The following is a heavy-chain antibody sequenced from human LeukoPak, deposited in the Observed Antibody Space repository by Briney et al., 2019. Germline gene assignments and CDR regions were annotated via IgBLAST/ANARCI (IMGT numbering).Heavy chain of an antibody. D-gene: IGHD6-13*01. Sequence: SETLSLTCAVSGGSISSGGYSWSWIRQPPGKGLEWITYMYYTGNTYYNPSLKSRVTISVDTSKNQFSLKLSSVTAADTAMYYCARVLAAAGNNWFDPWGQGTLVTVSS. CDR3: ARVLAAAGNNWFDP. CDR1: GGSISSGGYS. J-gene: IGHJ5*02. CDR2: MYYTGNT. V-gene: IGHV4-30-4*07.